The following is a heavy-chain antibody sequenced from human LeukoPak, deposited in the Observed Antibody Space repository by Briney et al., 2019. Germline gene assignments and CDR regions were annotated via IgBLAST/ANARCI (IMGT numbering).Heavy chain of an antibody. CDR1: GYTFTGYY. Sequence: ASVKVSCKASGYTFTGYYMHWVRQAPGQGLEWMGWINPNSGGTNYAQKFQGRVTMSRDTSISTAYMELSRLRSDDTAVYYCARVTMVRGVINYYYYYYMDVWGKGTTVTVSS. V-gene: IGHV1-2*02. CDR2: INPNSGGT. D-gene: IGHD3-10*01. J-gene: IGHJ6*03. CDR3: ARVTMVRGVINYYYYYYMDV.